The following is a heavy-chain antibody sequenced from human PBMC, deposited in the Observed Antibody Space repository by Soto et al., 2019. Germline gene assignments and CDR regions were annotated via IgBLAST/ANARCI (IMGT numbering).Heavy chain of an antibody. V-gene: IGHV4-61*01. J-gene: IGHJ4*02. D-gene: IGHD2-15*01. CDR1: GGSVSSGSYY. CDR3: ARAGYCSGGRCYSRLDY. CDR2: IHYSGST. Sequence: QVQLQESGPGLVKPSETLSLTCTVSGGSVSSGSYYWSWIRQHPGKGLEWIGNIHYSGSTNYNPSLKSRVTISVDTSKNQCSLKLSPGTAADTGVYYCARAGYCSGGRCYSRLDYWGQGTLVTVSS.